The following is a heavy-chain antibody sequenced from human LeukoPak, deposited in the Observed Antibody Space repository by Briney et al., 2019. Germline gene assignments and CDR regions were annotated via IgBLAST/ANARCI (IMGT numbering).Heavy chain of an antibody. J-gene: IGHJ3*02. CDR2: IYSSGST. D-gene: IGHD6-13*01. CDR3: ACYSSTWTDAFDI. CDR1: RGSLRSYY. V-gene: IGHV4-4*07. Sequence: SETLSLTCTVSRGSLRSYYWSWIRQPAGKGLEWIGRIYSSGSTNYNPSLKSRVTMSVDTSKSQLSLKLSSVTAARTAVYFCACYSSTWTDAFDIWGQGTMVTVSS.